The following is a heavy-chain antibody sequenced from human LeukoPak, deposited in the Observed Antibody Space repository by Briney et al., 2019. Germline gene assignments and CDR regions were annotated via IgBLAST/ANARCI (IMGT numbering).Heavy chain of an antibody. CDR1: GGSFSGYY. CDR2: IYYSGST. D-gene: IGHD5-12*01. J-gene: IGHJ4*02. CDR3: ARGYSGYDRVDY. Sequence: ASETLSLTCAVYGGSFSGYYWSWIRQPPGKGLEWIGSIYYSGSTYYNPSLKSRVTISVDTSKNQFSLKLSSVTAADTAVYYCARGYSGYDRVDYWGQGTLVTVSS. V-gene: IGHV4-34*01.